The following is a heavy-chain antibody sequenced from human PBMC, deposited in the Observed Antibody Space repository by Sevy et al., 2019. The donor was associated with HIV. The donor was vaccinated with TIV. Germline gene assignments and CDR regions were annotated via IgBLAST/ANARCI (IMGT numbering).Heavy chain of an antibody. J-gene: IGHJ3*02. V-gene: IGHV3-33*01. CDR3: ARATDYGDYDAFDI. CDR2: IWYDGSNK. CDR1: GFTFSSYG. D-gene: IGHD4-17*01. Sequence: GGSLRLSCAASGFTFSSYGMHWVRQAPGKGLEWVAVIWYDGSNKYYADSVKGRFTISRDNSKNTPYLQMNSLRAEDTAVYYCARATDYGDYDAFDIWGQGTMVTVSS.